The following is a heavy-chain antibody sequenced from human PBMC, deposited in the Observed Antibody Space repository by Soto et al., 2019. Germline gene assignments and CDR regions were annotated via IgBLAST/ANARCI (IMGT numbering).Heavy chain of an antibody. CDR2: IFPSDSDT. Sequence: GESLKISCKGSGYSFTTNWIGWVRQVPGKGLEWMGIIFPSDSDTRYSPSFQGQVTISADKSISTAYLQWSSLRASDTAMYYCARPGYSSGAEYWGQGTLVTVSS. CDR3: ARPGYSSGAEY. J-gene: IGHJ4*02. CDR1: GYSFTTNW. D-gene: IGHD6-19*01. V-gene: IGHV5-51*01.